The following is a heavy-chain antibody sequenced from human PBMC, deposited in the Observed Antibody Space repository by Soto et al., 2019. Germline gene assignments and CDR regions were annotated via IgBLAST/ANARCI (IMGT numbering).Heavy chain of an antibody. CDR2: IDGGSSAI. CDR1: GVIFSYYS. CDR3: TREGS. V-gene: IGHV3-48*02. Sequence: PAGSLRLSCAASGVIFSYYSMNWVRQFPGKGLEWIAYIDGGSSAIHYTDSVKGRFTISRDNARNSLYLQMNSLRDEDTAVYYCTREGSWGRGTQVTVSS. J-gene: IGHJ4*02.